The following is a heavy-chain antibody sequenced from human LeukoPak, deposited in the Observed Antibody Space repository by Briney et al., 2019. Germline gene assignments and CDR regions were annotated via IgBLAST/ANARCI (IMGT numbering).Heavy chain of an antibody. CDR3: VREYHGGYFDF. J-gene: IGHJ4*02. CDR2: VYPSAGTS. CDR1: AYIFTSYY. D-gene: IGHD3-16*01. Sequence: GASVKVSCKASAYIFTSYYMHWVRQAPGQGLEGVGVVYPSAGTSDPAQRFRARITLSDDTSTSTAHMELRSLKSEDTAIYFCVREYHGGYFDFWGQGTLVTVSS. V-gene: IGHV1-46*03.